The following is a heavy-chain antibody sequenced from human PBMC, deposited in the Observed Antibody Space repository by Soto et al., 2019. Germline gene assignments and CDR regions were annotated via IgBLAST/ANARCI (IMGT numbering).Heavy chain of an antibody. D-gene: IGHD2-15*01. V-gene: IGHV3-7*03. CDR1: GFTFSSYW. Sequence: GGSLRLSCAASGFTFSSYWMSWVRQAPRKGLEWVANIKQDGSEKYYVDSVKGRFTISRDNAKNSLYLQMNSLRAEDTAVYYCARVISRYCSGGSCYYFDYWGQGTLVTVSS. CDR3: ARVISRYCSGGSCYYFDY. J-gene: IGHJ4*02. CDR2: IKQDGSEK.